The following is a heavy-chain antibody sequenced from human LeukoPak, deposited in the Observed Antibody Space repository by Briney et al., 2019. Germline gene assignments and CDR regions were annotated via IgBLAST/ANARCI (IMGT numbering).Heavy chain of an antibody. V-gene: IGHV3-30*04. J-gene: IGHJ4*02. Sequence: PGGSLRLSCAASGFTFSSYAMHWVRQAPGKGLEWITVTSYDGRNKYYADSVKGRFTISRDNSKNTLYLQMNSLRPEDTAVYYCARGSQWLVDPACYFDYWGQGALVTVSS. D-gene: IGHD6-19*01. CDR3: ARGSQWLVDPACYFDY. CDR1: GFTFSSYA. CDR2: TSYDGRNK.